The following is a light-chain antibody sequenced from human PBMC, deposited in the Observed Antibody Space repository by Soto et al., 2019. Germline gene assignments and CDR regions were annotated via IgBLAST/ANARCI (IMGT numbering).Light chain of an antibody. Sequence: DIQMTQSPSFVSASVGDRVTITCRASQGISTWLAWYQQKPGKAPNLLIYAASNLQNGVPSRFSGSGSVTDFTLTISSLQPEDFATYYCQQTNPFPLSFGPGTKVDVK. J-gene: IGKJ3*01. CDR1: QGISTW. CDR2: AAS. CDR3: QQTNPFPLS. V-gene: IGKV1-12*01.